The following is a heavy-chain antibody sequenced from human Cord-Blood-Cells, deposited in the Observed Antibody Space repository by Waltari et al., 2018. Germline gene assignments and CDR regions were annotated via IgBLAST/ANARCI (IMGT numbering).Heavy chain of an antibody. V-gene: IGHV3-33*01. J-gene: IGHJ4*02. CDR3: ARDMNYDILTGYYKGGFDY. CDR1: GFTFSSYG. CDR2: IWYGGRNK. Sequence: QVQLVESGGGVVQPGRSLRLSCAASGFTFSSYGMHWVRQAPGKGLEWVAVIWYGGRNKYYADSVKGRFTISRDNSKNTLYLQRNSLRAEDTAVYYCARDMNYDILTGYYKGGFDYWGQGTLVTVSS. D-gene: IGHD3-9*01.